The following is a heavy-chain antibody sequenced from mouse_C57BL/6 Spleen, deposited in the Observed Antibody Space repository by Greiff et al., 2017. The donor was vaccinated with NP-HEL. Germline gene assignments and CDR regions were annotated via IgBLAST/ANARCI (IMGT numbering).Heavy chain of an antibody. CDR2: IDPETGGT. J-gene: IGHJ3*01. D-gene: IGHD2-14*01. CDR1: GYTFTDYE. CDR3: TRGGYDRAWFAY. Sequence: QVQLKQSGAELVRPGASVTLSCKASGYTFTDYEMHWVKQTPVHGLEWIGAIDPETGGTAYNQEFKGKAILTADKSTSTAYMELRSLTSEDSAVYYCTRGGYDRAWFAYWGQGTLVTVSA. V-gene: IGHV1-15*01.